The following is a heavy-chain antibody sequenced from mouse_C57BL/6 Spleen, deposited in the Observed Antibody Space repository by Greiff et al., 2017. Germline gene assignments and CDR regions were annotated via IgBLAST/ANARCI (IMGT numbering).Heavy chain of an antibody. Sequence: QVQLKQPGAELVRPGTSVKLSCKASGYTFTSYWMHWVKQRPGQGLEWIGVIDPSDSYTNYNQKFKGKATLTVDTSSSTAYMQLSSLTSEDSAVYYCARGGYSNQYYFDYWGQGTTLTVSS. J-gene: IGHJ2*01. D-gene: IGHD2-5*01. CDR1: GYTFTSYW. V-gene: IGHV1-59*01. CDR2: IDPSDSYT. CDR3: ARGGYSNQYYFDY.